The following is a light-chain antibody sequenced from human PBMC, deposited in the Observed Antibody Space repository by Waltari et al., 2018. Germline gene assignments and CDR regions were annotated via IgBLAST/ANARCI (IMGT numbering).Light chain of an antibody. CDR2: ATS. J-gene: IGKJ4*01. V-gene: IGKV1-12*01. Sequence: DIQMTQSPSSVSASVGDRVTITCRASQGISSWLAWSQQKPGKAPKVLIYATSSLKSGVPSRFSGSGAGTDFTLTISSLQPEDFATYYCQQANSFPLTFGGGTKVEIK. CDR1: QGISSW. CDR3: QQANSFPLT.